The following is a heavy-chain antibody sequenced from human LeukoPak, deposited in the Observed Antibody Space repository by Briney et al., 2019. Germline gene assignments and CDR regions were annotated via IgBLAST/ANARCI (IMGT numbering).Heavy chain of an antibody. Sequence: SQTLSLTCAISGDSVSSNSAAWNWIRQSPSRGLEWLGRTYYRSKWYNDYAVSVKSRITINPDTSKNQFSLQLNSVTPEDTAVYYCARDLSWPSGGLWFGESSKNNWFDPWGQGTLVTVSS. CDR3: ARDLSWPSGGLWFGESSKNNWFDP. CDR2: TYYRSKWYN. V-gene: IGHV6-1*01. D-gene: IGHD3-10*01. J-gene: IGHJ5*02. CDR1: GDSVSSNSAA.